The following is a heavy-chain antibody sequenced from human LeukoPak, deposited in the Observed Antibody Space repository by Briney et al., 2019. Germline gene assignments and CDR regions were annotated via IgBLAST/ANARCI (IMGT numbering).Heavy chain of an antibody. Sequence: GGSLRLSCAASGFTFSSYSMNWVRQAPGKGLEWVSYISSSSSTIYYADSVKGRSTISRDNAKISLYLQMNSLRDEDTAVYYCARDPYGDYYYGMDVWGQGTTVTVSS. CDR1: GFTFSSYS. J-gene: IGHJ6*02. V-gene: IGHV3-48*02. D-gene: IGHD4-17*01. CDR2: ISSSSSTI. CDR3: ARDPYGDYYYGMDV.